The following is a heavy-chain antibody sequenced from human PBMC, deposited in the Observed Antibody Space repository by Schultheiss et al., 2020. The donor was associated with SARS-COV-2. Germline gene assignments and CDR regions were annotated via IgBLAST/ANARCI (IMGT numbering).Heavy chain of an antibody. CDR2: ISYDGSNK. V-gene: IGHV3-30*04. CDR1: GFTFSSYA. CDR3: RGSDS. Sequence: GGSLRLSCAASGFTFSSYAMHWVRQAPGKGLEWVAVISYDGSNKYYADSVKGRFTISRDNANNSLYLQMNSLRDKDTAVYYCRGSDSWGQGTLVTVSS. J-gene: IGHJ4*02. D-gene: IGHD3-10*01.